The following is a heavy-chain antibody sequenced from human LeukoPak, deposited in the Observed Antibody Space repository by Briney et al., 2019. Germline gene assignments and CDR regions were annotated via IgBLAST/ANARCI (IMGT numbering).Heavy chain of an antibody. CDR3: ARGHDTTGYWAY. CDR1: GYTFTSFP. CDR2: INTNTGNP. Sequence: ASVKVSCEASGYTFTSFPVNWVRQAPGQGLEWMGWINTNTGNPTYAQGFAGRFVFSLDTSVSTAYVEISSLKAEDTAVFFCARGHDTTGYWAYWGQGTLVTVSS. D-gene: IGHD3-9*01. V-gene: IGHV7-4-1*02. J-gene: IGHJ4*02.